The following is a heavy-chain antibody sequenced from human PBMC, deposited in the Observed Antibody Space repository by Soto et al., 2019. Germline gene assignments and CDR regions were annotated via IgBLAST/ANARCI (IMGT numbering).Heavy chain of an antibody. CDR2: IYYSGST. CDR3: ARRTVTTHGSYYYYYYMDV. D-gene: IGHD4-17*01. J-gene: IGHJ6*03. V-gene: IGHV4-59*08. Sequence: PSETLSLTCTVSGGSLSSYYWSWIRQPPGKGLEWIGYIYYSGSTNYNPSLKSRVTISVDTSKNQFSLKLSSVTAADTAVYYCARRTVTTHGSYYYYYYMDVWGKGTTVTVSS. CDR1: GGSLSSYY.